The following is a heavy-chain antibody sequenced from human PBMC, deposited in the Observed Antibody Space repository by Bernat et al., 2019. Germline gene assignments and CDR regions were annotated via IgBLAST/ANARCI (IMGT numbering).Heavy chain of an antibody. V-gene: IGHV4-39*01. CDR2: IYYRGRT. CDR3: ARGGSRLTTIGSFDI. CDR1: GGSIGSSGYY. D-gene: IGHD4-11*01. Sequence: QLQLQESGPGLVKPSETLSLTCTVSGGSIGSSGYYWGWVRQPPGKGLEWIGSIYYRGRTYYNPSLKSRVTISVDTSKNQFSLMLSSVTAADPAVYYCARGGSRLTTIGSFDIWGLGTMVTVSS. J-gene: IGHJ3*02.